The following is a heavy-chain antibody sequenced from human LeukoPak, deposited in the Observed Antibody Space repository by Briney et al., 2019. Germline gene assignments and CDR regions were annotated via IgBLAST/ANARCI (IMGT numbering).Heavy chain of an antibody. CDR3: ARDRGAYYDYVWGSYSSYYYYYGMDV. D-gene: IGHD3-16*01. CDR2: IYYSGST. Sequence: SETLSLTCTVSGGSISGSSYYWGWIRQPPGKGLEWIGSIYYSGSTYYNPSLKSRVTISVDTSKNQFSLKLNSVTATDTAVYYCARDRGAYYDYVWGSYSSYYYYYGMDVWGQGTTVTVSS. J-gene: IGHJ6*02. CDR1: GGSISGSSYY. V-gene: IGHV4-39*02.